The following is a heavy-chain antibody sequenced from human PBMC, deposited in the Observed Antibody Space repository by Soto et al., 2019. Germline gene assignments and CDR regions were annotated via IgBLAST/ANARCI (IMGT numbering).Heavy chain of an antibody. J-gene: IGHJ3*02. V-gene: IGHV1-18*01. CDR1: GYTFTSYC. D-gene: IGHD2-2*01. CDR2: ISGYKGKT. Sequence: ASLKVSCKTSGYTFTSYCISWVLQAPGQGLEWMGWISGYKGKTNYVQKLQGRVTMTTDTSTSTAYMELRSLRSDDTAVYYCARDVISVPGAMWDALDIWGQGTMVTVS. CDR3: ARDVISVPGAMWDALDI.